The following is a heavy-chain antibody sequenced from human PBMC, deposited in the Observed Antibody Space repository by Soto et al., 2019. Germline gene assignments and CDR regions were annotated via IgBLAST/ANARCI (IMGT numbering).Heavy chain of an antibody. D-gene: IGHD6-19*01. J-gene: IGHJ4*02. CDR1: GFTFSSYG. CDR3: ARDGSGWSDY. Sequence: QVQLVESGGGVVQPGRSLRLSCAASGFTFSSYGMHWVRQAPGKGLEWVAVIWYDGSNKYYADSVKGRFTISRDNSKYTLYLQLTSLRAEDTAVYYCARDGSGWSDYWGQGTLVTVSS. V-gene: IGHV3-33*01. CDR2: IWYDGSNK.